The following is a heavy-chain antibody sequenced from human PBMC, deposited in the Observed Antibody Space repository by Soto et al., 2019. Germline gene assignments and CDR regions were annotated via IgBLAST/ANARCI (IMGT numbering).Heavy chain of an antibody. J-gene: IGHJ6*02. CDR3: AKENGDYDFWSGYPDGMDV. CDR1: GFTFSSYA. D-gene: IGHD3-3*01. Sequence: PGGSLRLSCAASGFTFSSYAMSWVRQAPGKGLEWVSAISGSGGSTYYADSVKGRFTISRDNSKNTLYLQMNSLRAEDTAVYYCAKENGDYDFWSGYPDGMDVWGQGTTVTVSS. V-gene: IGHV3-23*01. CDR2: ISGSGGST.